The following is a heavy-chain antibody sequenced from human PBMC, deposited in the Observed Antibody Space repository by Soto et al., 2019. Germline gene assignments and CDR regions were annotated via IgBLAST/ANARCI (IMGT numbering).Heavy chain of an antibody. V-gene: IGHV4-31*03. CDR2: NYYSGIT. J-gene: IGHJ6*02. CDR3: ARGSSIAGLYYGMDV. CDR1: SASISRGGYY. Sequence: ALSVTCTVTSASISRGGYYWTWIRQHPGKGLEWIGYNYYSGITYYNPSLKSRVTISLDTSKNQFSLKLSSVTAADTAVYYCARGSSIAGLYYGMDVWGQGTTVT. D-gene: IGHD6-6*01.